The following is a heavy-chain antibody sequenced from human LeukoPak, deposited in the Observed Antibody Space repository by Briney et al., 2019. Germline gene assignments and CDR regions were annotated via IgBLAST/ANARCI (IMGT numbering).Heavy chain of an antibody. Sequence: PGRSLRLSCAASGFTFDDYTMHWVRQAPGKGLEWVSGISWNSGSIGYADSVKGRFTISRDNAKNSLYLQMNSLRAEDTALYYCAKDIFQEGYDSSGYYTPTFDYWGQGTLVTVSS. J-gene: IGHJ4*02. CDR3: AKDIFQEGYDSSGYYTPTFDY. V-gene: IGHV3-9*01. D-gene: IGHD3-22*01. CDR2: ISWNSGSI. CDR1: GFTFDDYT.